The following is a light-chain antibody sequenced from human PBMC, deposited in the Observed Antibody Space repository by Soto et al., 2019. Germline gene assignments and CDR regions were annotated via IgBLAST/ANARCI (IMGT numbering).Light chain of an antibody. CDR3: QQSYSTPYT. J-gene: IGKJ2*01. Sequence: DIQMTQSPSSLSASVGARVTITCRASQSISSHLNWYQQKPGQAPKLLIYAASSLRRGVPSRFSGSGSGTDFTLTISSLQPEDFAAYYCQQSYSTPYTFGQGTKLEIK. V-gene: IGKV1-39*01. CDR1: QSISSH. CDR2: AAS.